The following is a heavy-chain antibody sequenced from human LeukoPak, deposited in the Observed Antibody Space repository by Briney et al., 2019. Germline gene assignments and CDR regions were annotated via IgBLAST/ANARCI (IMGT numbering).Heavy chain of an antibody. D-gene: IGHD3-10*01. Sequence: SETLSLTCTVSGGSISSSSFYWGWIRQPPGKGLEWIGTIYYSGNTYYNPSLKSRVTISVDTSKNQFSLKLSSVTAADTAVYYCARRAPRYYYGSGTPSGYMDVWGKGTTVTISS. CDR1: GGSISSSSFY. CDR3: ARRAPRYYYGSGTPSGYMDV. CDR2: IYYSGNT. V-gene: IGHV4-39*07. J-gene: IGHJ6*03.